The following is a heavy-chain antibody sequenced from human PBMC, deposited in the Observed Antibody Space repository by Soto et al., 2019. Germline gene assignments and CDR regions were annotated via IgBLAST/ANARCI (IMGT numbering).Heavy chain of an antibody. J-gene: IGHJ4*02. V-gene: IGHV3-33*01. CDR1: GFTFSRYG. CDR3: EMEAPDYYFDF. Sequence: QVQLVESGGGVVQPGRSLRLSCAASGFTFSRYGMHWVRQAPGKGLEWVAAIWYDGSNKYYADSVKGRFTISRDNSKNTLYLQMNSLRAEDTAVYYCEMEAPDYYFDFWGQGTLVTVSS. D-gene: IGHD3-3*01. CDR2: IWYDGSNK.